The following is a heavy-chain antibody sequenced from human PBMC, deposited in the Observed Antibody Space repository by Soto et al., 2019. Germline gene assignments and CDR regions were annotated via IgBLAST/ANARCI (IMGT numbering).Heavy chain of an antibody. D-gene: IGHD1-1*01. Sequence: EVQLVQSGAEVKKPGESLTISCKGSGYKFIGYWISWVRQMPGKGLEWVGRIDPSDSYTRYSPSFQGHVTISVDQSITTAYPQLRSLQASDTAKYYCVRHGNGTPYYFDLWGRGTLVPVSS. J-gene: IGHJ4*02. V-gene: IGHV5-10-1*03. CDR1: GYKFIGYW. CDR3: VRHGNGTPYYFDL. CDR2: IDPSDSYT.